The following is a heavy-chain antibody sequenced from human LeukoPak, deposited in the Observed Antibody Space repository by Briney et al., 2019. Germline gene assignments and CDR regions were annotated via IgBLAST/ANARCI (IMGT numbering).Heavy chain of an antibody. CDR2: IYYSGST. J-gene: IGHJ4*02. V-gene: IGHV4-59*12. D-gene: IGHD3-16*01. CDR3: ARLTTRYGLYDQGNYFEY. CDR1: GGPISNYY. Sequence: TSETLSLTCTVSGGPISNYYWSWIRQPPGKGLEWIGYIYYSGSTNYNPSLKSRVTISIDTSKNQLYLKLSCVTAADTAVYYCARLTTRYGLYDQGNYFEYWGQGTLVTVSS.